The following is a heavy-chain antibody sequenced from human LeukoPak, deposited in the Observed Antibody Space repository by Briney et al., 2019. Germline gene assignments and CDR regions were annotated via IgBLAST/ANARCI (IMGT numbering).Heavy chain of an antibody. CDR2: INHSGST. CDR1: GRSFSGYY. Sequence: PSEALSLTCAVYGRSFSGYYWSWIRQPPGKGLEWIGEINHSGSTNYNPSLKSRVTISVDTSKNQFSLKLSSVTAADTAVYYCARGLGSSSWYNWFDPWGQGTLVTVSS. J-gene: IGHJ5*02. D-gene: IGHD6-13*01. CDR3: ARGLGSSSWYNWFDP. V-gene: IGHV4-34*01.